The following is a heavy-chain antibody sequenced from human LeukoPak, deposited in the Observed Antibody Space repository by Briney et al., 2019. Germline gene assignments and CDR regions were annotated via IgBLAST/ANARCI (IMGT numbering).Heavy chain of an antibody. CDR3: ARDWIHYDILTGSLTPGAFDI. CDR1: GFTFSSYW. CDR2: ISSSGSTI. V-gene: IGHV3-48*04. D-gene: IGHD3-9*01. Sequence: PGGSLRLSCAASGFTFSSYWMSWVRQAPGKGLEWVSYISSSGSTIYYADSVKGRFTISRDNAKNSLYLQMNSLRAEDTAVYYCARDWIHYDILTGSLTPGAFDIWGQGTMVTVSS. J-gene: IGHJ3*02.